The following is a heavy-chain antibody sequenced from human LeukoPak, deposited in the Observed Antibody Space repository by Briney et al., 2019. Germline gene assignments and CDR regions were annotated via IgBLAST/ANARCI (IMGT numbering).Heavy chain of an antibody. V-gene: IGHV1-8*01. D-gene: IGHD3-10*01. CDR3: ARDEPITMVRGVSIWIDY. CDR1: GYTFTSYD. CDR2: MNPNSGNT. J-gene: IGHJ4*02. Sequence: ASVKVSCKASGYTFTSYDINWVRQATGQGLEWMGWMNPNSGNTGYAQKFQGRVTMTRDTSISTAYMELSRLRSDDTAVYYCARDEPITMVRGVSIWIDYWGQGTLVTVSS.